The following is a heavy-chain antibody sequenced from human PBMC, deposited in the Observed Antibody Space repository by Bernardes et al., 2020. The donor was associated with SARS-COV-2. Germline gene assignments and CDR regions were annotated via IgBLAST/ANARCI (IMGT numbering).Heavy chain of an antibody. J-gene: IGHJ4*02. CDR3: AKDDIRPLFGAPGFDS. V-gene: IGHV3-21*06. CDR1: GFTFSTYT. D-gene: IGHD3-3*01. CDR2: ISGSSSYK. Sequence: GGSLRLSCAASGFTFSTYTINWVRQAPGKGLEWVSSISGSSSYKYYADSVRGRFTISRDNSKSSVYLQMNSLRAEDTAVYYCAKDDIRPLFGAPGFDSWGQGTLVTVSS.